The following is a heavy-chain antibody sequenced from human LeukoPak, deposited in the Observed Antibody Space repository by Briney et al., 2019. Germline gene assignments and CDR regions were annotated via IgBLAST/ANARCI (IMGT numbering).Heavy chain of an antibody. Sequence: GGSLRLSCAASGFTFDDYAMHWVRQAPGKGLEWVSGISWNSGSIGYADSVKGRFTISRDNAKNSLYLQMNSLRAEDTAVYYCAKGPDEAGTSSRDYWGQGTLVTVSS. CDR3: AKGPDEAGTSSRDY. CDR2: ISWNSGSI. V-gene: IGHV3-9*01. J-gene: IGHJ4*02. D-gene: IGHD6-19*01. CDR1: GFTFDDYA.